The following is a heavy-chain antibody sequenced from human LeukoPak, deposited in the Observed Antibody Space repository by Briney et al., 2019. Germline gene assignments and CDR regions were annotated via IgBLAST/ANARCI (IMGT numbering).Heavy chain of an antibody. CDR3: AKDPRDHSYGWSWRYFDY. J-gene: IGHJ4*02. V-gene: IGHV3-30*02. Sequence: GGTLRLSCAASGFTFSGHGMNWVRQAPGKGLGGVPFLRKNGSNKYYSDSVKGRFTISRDNSKNTLYLQMNSLRPEDTAVYYCAKDPRDHSYGWSWRYFDYWGQGTLVTVSS. D-gene: IGHD5-18*01. CDR2: LRKNGSNK. CDR1: GFTFSGHG.